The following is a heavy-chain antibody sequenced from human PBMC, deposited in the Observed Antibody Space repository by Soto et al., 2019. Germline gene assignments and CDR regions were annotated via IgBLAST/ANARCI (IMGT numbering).Heavy chain of an antibody. J-gene: IGHJ5*02. Sequence: LSLTCTVSGGSISSYYWSWIRQPPGKGLERIGYIYYSGSTNYNPSLKSRVTISVDTSKNQFSLKLSSVTAADTAVYYCARTYYDFWSGNWFDPWGQGTLVTVSS. D-gene: IGHD3-3*01. CDR3: ARTYYDFWSGNWFDP. CDR2: IYYSGST. V-gene: IGHV4-59*01. CDR1: GGSISSYY.